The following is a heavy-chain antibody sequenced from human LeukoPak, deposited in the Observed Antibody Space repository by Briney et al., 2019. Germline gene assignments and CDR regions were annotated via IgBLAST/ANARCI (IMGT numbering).Heavy chain of an antibody. J-gene: IGHJ4*02. CDR2: INHSGST. V-gene: IGHV4-34*01. D-gene: IGHD1-26*01. CDR1: GGSFSGYY. CDR3: ARQDFDSQTLVGAERRGVFDY. Sequence: SETLSLTCAVYGGSFSGYYWSWIRQPPGKGLEWIGEINHSGSTNYNPSLRSRVIISVDTSKNQFSLKLSSVTAADTAVYYCARQDFDSQTLVGAERRGVFDYWGQGTLVTVSS.